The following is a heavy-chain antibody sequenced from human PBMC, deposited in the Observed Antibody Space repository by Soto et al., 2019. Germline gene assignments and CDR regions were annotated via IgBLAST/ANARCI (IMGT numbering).Heavy chain of an antibody. CDR1: GGSISSGDYY. CDR2: IYYSGIT. J-gene: IGHJ5*02. CDR3: ARRTYGGNNCFDP. Sequence: SSETLSLTCTVSGGSISSGDYYWSWISQPPGKGLEWIGFIYYSGITYYNPSLKSRVTISVDTSKSQFSLKLSSVTAADTALYYCARRTYGGNNCFDPWGQGTLGTVSS. V-gene: IGHV4-30-4*01. D-gene: IGHD3-16*01.